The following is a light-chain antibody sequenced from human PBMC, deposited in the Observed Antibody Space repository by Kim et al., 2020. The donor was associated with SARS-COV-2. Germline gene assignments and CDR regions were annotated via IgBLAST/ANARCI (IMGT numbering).Light chain of an antibody. CDR3: QVWDSSSHLWV. CDR1: NIGSKS. CDR2: YDS. Sequence: SYELTQPPSVSVAPGKTARITCGGNNIGSKSVHWYQQKPGQAPVLVIYYDSDRPSGIPERFSGSNSGNTATLTISRVEAGDEADYYCQVWDSSSHLWVFGGGTQLTVL. J-gene: IGLJ3*02. V-gene: IGLV3-21*04.